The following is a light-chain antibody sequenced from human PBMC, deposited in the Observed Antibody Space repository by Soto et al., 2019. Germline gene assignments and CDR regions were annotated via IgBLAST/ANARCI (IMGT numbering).Light chain of an antibody. CDR2: SAS. J-gene: IGKJ4*01. Sequence: EIVMTQSPGTLSVSPGDRATLSCRASQSVNTNLAWYQQKPGQAPRLLIYSASTRATGIPARFSGGGSGTEFTLIISSLQSEDSSFYYCQQYNDWPPLTFGGGTKVEIK. CDR1: QSVNTN. V-gene: IGKV3-15*01. CDR3: QQYNDWPPLT.